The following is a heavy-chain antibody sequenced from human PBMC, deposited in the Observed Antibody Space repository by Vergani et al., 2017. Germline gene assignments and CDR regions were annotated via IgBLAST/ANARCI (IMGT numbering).Heavy chain of an antibody. CDR3: ARDSNEDAFDI. CDR1: GYTFTSYY. Sequence: QVQLVPSGAEVKKPGASVKVSCKASGYTFTSYYMHWVLQDPGQGLAWMVIINPSGGSNSYAQKFQGRVTMTRETSTSTVYMELSSLRSEDTAVYYCARDSNEDAFDIWGQGTMVTVSS. V-gene: IGHV1-46*01. D-gene: IGHD1-1*01. J-gene: IGHJ3*02. CDR2: INPSGGSN.